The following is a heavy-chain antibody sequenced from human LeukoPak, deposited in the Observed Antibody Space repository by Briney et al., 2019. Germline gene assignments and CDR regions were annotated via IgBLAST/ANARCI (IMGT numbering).Heavy chain of an antibody. V-gene: IGHV1-69*01. J-gene: IGHJ4*02. CDR3: ARLAAPQSPNFDY. CDR2: IIPIFGTA. D-gene: IGHD6-13*01. Sequence: ASVKVSCKASGGTLSSYAISWVRQAPGQGLEWMGGIIPIFGTANYAQKFQGRVTITADESTSTAYMELSSLRSEDTAVYYCARLAAPQSPNFDYWGQGTLVTVSS. CDR1: GGTLSSYA.